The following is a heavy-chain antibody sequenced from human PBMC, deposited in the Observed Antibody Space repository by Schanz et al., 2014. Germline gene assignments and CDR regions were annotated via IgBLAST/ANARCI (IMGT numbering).Heavy chain of an antibody. D-gene: IGHD3-16*01. CDR3: TKDVDWGYQVDYYYYGMDV. J-gene: IGHJ6*02. CDR2: ISVYNGDI. Sequence: QGLLVQKGGEVKKTGASEKRERDEKCENFSNYGISWVRQAPGQGFEWMGWISVYNGDIKYDQKFQHRVVLTKDTSTNTAFMEVRSLRSDDTAIYYCTKDVDWGYQVDYYYYGMDVWGQGTTVTVSS. V-gene: IGHV1-18*01. CDR1: CENFSNYG.